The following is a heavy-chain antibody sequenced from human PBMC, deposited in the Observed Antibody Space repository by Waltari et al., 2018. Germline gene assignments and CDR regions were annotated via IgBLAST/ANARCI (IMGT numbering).Heavy chain of an antibody. CDR2: IYSGGST. CDR3: ARDLGGSGSYGMDV. V-gene: IGHV3-53*01. Sequence: EVQLVESGGGLIQPGGSLRLSCAASGFTVSSNYMSWVRQAPGKGLEWVSVIYSGGSTDYADSVKGRVTISRDNSKNTLYLQMNSLRAEDTAVYYCARDLGGSGSYGMDVWGQGTTVTVSS. D-gene: IGHD3-10*01. J-gene: IGHJ6*02. CDR1: GFTVSSNY.